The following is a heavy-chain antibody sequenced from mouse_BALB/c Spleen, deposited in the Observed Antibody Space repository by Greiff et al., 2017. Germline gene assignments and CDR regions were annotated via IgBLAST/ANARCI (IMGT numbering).Heavy chain of an antibody. V-gene: IGHV1-14*01. D-gene: IGHD3-2*01. CDR2: INPYNDGT. CDR3: AKGTARATFAY. Sequence: VQLQQSGPELVKPGASVKMSCKASGYTFTSYVMHWVKQKPGQGLEWIGYINPYNDGTKYNEKFKGKATLTSDKSSSTAYMELSSLTSEDSAVYCCAKGTARATFAYWGQGTLVTVSA. J-gene: IGHJ3*01. CDR1: GYTFTSYV.